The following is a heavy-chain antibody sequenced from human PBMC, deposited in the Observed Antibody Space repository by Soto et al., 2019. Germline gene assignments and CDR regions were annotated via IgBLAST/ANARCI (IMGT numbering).Heavy chain of an antibody. Sequence: PGGSLRLSCEASGFPFNTYAMAWFRQVPGMGLEWVSTTSNNGNTNYADSVKGRFTISRDNAKNSLYLQMNSLRAEDTAVYYCGRVSRSGWQQRHNWFNPWGQGTLVPFSS. CDR1: GFPFNTYA. J-gene: IGHJ5*02. D-gene: IGHD6-19*01. V-gene: IGHV3-11*06. CDR3: GRVSRSGWQQRHNWFNP. CDR2: TSNNGNT.